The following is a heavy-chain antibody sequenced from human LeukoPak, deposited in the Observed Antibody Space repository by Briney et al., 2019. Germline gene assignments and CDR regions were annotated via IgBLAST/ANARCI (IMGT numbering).Heavy chain of an antibody. V-gene: IGHV1-69*04. CDR1: GATFSSYA. J-gene: IGHJ6*02. CDR3: AILLRFLTGNYGMDV. D-gene: IGHD3-9*01. Sequence: SVKVSCKASGATFSSYAISWVRQAPGQGLEWMGRIIPILGIANYAQKFQGRVTITADKSTSTAYMELSSLRSEDTAVYYCAILLRFLTGNYGMDVWGQGTTVTVSS. CDR2: IIPILGIA.